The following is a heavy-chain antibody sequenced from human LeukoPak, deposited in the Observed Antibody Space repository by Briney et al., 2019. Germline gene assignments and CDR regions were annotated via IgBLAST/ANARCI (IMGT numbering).Heavy chain of an antibody. CDR1: GGSISSYY. CDR3: ARADGYSSSWYGTYYFDY. D-gene: IGHD6-13*01. Sequence: PSETLSLTCTVSGGSISSYYWSWIRQPPGKGLEWIGYIYYSGSTNYNPSLKSRVTISVDTSKNQFSLKLSSVTAADTAVYYCARADGYSSSWYGTYYFDYWGQGTLVTVSS. V-gene: IGHV4-59*01. J-gene: IGHJ4*02. CDR2: IYYSGST.